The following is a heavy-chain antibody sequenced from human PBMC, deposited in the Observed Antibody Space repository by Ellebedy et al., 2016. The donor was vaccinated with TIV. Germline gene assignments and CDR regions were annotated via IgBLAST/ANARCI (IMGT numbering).Heavy chain of an antibody. J-gene: IGHJ4*02. V-gene: IGHV1-18*01. CDR3: ARVVRGVTPFDY. CDR2: ISVYNGNT. D-gene: IGHD3-10*01. Sequence: ASVKVSCXTSGYTFTSYDITWVRQAPGQGLEWMGWISVYNGNTNYAQKLQGRVTMTTDTSTNTAYMELRSLRSDDTAVYYCARVVRGVTPFDYWGQGTLVTVSS. CDR1: GYTFTSYD.